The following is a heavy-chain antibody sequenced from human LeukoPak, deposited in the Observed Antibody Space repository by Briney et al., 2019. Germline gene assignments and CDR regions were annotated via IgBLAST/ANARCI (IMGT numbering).Heavy chain of an antibody. Sequence: GESSKISCKGSGYSFTSYWISWVRQMPGKGLEWMGRIDPSDSYTNYSPSFQGHVTISADKSISTAYLQWSSLKASDTATYYCARRLGSGSYMWGQGTLVTVSS. D-gene: IGHD3-10*01. V-gene: IGHV5-10-1*01. J-gene: IGHJ4*02. CDR3: ARRLGSGSYM. CDR2: IDPSDSYT. CDR1: GYSFTSYW.